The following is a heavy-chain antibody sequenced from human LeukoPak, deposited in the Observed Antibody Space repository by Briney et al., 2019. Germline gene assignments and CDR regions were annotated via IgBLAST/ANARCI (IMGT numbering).Heavy chain of an antibody. CDR2: IYYSGST. CDR1: GGSISSGDYY. V-gene: IGHV4-30-4*08. Sequence: SETLSLTCTVSGGSISSGDYYWSWIRQPPGKGLEWIGYIYYSGSTYYNPSLKSRVTISVGTSKNQFSLKLSSVTAADTAIYYCARQERYYSSGSYTYFQHWGQGTLVTVSS. J-gene: IGHJ1*01. CDR3: ARQERYYSSGSYTYFQH. D-gene: IGHD3-10*01.